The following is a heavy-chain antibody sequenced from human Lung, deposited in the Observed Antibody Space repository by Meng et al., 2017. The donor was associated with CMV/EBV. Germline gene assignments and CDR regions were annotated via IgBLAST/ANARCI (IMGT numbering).Heavy chain of an antibody. Sequence: ASVKVSWKASGYTFTDHYFHWVRQAPGQGLEWMGWIYPNSGGTHYAQKFQGRLTVTTDTSISTGYMELSSLGSDDTAVYYCARDNDWGPDYWGQGTRVTVSS. D-gene: IGHD3-9*01. CDR1: GYTFTDHY. J-gene: IGHJ4*02. V-gene: IGHV1-2*02. CDR3: ARDNDWGPDY. CDR2: IYPNSGGT.